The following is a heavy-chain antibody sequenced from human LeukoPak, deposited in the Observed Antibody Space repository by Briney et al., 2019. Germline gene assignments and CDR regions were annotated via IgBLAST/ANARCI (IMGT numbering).Heavy chain of an antibody. CDR1: GYSISSGDY. CDR3: ANIVVDPGSVYYYMDV. V-gene: IGHV4-38-2*02. D-gene: IGHD2-2*01. Sequence: SETLSLTCTVSGYSISSGDYWGWIRQPPGKGLEWSGSICHSGSTYYNPSLKSRVSISVDTSKIQSSLRLSSVTAADTAVYYCANIVVDPGSVYYYMDVWGKGTTVTVSS. CDR2: ICHSGST. J-gene: IGHJ6*03.